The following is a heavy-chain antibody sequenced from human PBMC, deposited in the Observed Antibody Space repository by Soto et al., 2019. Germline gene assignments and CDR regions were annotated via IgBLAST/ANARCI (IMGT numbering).Heavy chain of an antibody. CDR3: VAPTLRGLAADV. Sequence: QVQLVQSGAEVKEPGASVKVSCKASGYTFTNYDINWIRQATGQGPEWMGWVNPNSGNTGYAQKFQGRVIMTRSTARNIAYREMKKLQPEDTAVYDCVAPTLRGLAADVWGQGTTVTVSS. CDR2: VNPNSGNT. D-gene: IGHD6-13*01. V-gene: IGHV1-8*01. CDR1: GYTFTNYD. J-gene: IGHJ6*02.